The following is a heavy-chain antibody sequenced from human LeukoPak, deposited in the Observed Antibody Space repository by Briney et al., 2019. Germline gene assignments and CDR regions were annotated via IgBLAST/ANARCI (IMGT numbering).Heavy chain of an antibody. J-gene: IGHJ3*02. D-gene: IGHD1-14*01. Sequence: APEKGSCRASGYTFTAYYIHWGRPAPGQGLEWMGRINPNSGGTDSAQKFQGRVTMTRDTSMNTAYMELSRLKSDDTAVYYCARDLSGISSATDAFDMWGQGTMVTVSS. CDR2: INPNSGGT. V-gene: IGHV1-2*06. CDR1: GYTFTAYY. CDR3: ARDLSGISSATDAFDM.